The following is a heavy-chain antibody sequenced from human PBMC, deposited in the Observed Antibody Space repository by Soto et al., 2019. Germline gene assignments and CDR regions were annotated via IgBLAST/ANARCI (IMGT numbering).Heavy chain of an antibody. CDR2: INHSGST. Sequence: SETLSLTCAVYGGSFSGYYWSWIRQPPGKGLEWIGEINHSGSTNYNPSLKSRVTISVDTSKNQFSLKLSSVTAADTAVYYCARGSWGYSSSWYIDYWGRGTLVTVSS. CDR1: GGSFSGYY. CDR3: ARGSWGYSSSWYIDY. D-gene: IGHD6-13*01. J-gene: IGHJ4*02. V-gene: IGHV4-34*01.